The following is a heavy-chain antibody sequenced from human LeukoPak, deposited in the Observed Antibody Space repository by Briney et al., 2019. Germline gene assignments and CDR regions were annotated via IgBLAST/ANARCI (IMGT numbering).Heavy chain of an antibody. Sequence: GWSLRLSCAASGFTLSSYEMNWVRQAPGKGLVRVSRINGDGSSTINADSVKGRFTISRGDAKNTLYLQMNSLRVDDTAVYYCARGGSPPEALGDTFDIWGQGTMVTVSS. CDR3: ARGGSPPEALGDTFDI. CDR2: INGDGSST. CDR1: GFTLSSYE. J-gene: IGHJ3*02. V-gene: IGHV3-74*01. D-gene: IGHD1-26*01.